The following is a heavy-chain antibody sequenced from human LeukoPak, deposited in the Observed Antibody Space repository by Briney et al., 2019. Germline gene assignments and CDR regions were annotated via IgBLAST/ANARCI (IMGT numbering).Heavy chain of an antibody. J-gene: IGHJ4*02. V-gene: IGHV4-34*01. CDR1: GGSFSGYS. Sequence: SETLSLTCAVYGGSFSGYSWSWIRQPPGKGLEWIGEINHSGSTNYNPSLKSRVTISVDTSKNQFSLKLSSVTAADTAVYYCASRVYGGNDYWGQGTLVTVSS. CDR2: INHSGST. CDR3: ASRVYGGNDY. D-gene: IGHD4-23*01.